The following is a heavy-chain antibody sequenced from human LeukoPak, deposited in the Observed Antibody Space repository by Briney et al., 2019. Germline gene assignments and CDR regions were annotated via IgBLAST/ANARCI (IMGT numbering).Heavy chain of an antibody. Sequence: GGSLRLSCAASGFTFSSYSMNWVRQASGKGLEWVSSVSTGSRDIYYADSVKGRFTISRDSAKNSLYLQMNSLRAEDTAVYYCAREGGYCYGDSCRYFDYWGRGTLVTVSS. CDR1: GFTFSSYS. CDR2: VSTGSRDI. J-gene: IGHJ4*02. V-gene: IGHV3-21*01. D-gene: IGHD2-15*01. CDR3: AREGGYCYGDSCRYFDY.